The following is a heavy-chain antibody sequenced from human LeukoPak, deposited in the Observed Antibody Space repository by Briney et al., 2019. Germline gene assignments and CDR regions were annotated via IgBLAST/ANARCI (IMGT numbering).Heavy chain of an antibody. CDR1: GDSVSSNSAP. V-gene: IGHV6-1*01. Sequence: SQTLSLTCATSGDSVSSNSAPWDWIRQSPSRGLEWLGRTYCRSKWYNDYAVSVKSRITINPDTSKNHFSLQLKSVTPEDTAVYYCARDNRQWMAFDYWGQGTLVTVSS. CDR2: TYCRSKWYN. J-gene: IGHJ4*02. CDR3: ARDNRQWMAFDY. D-gene: IGHD6-19*01.